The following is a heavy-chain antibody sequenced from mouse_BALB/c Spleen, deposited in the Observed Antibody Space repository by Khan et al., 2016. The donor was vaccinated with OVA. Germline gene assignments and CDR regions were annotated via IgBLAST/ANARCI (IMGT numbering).Heavy chain of an antibody. V-gene: IGHV1-26*01. Sequence: VQLQQSGPDLVKPGASVKISCKASGYSFTGYYMHWVKQSHGQSLEWIGRVNPNNGGSSYNQKFMGKAILTVDKSSRTAYMELRSLPSEDSAVYYCARRDYDYEEDAYGGQATLAAVSA. D-gene: IGHD2-4*01. CDR2: VNPNNGGS. CDR1: GYSFTGYY. CDR3: ARRDYDYEEDAY. J-gene: IGHJ3*01.